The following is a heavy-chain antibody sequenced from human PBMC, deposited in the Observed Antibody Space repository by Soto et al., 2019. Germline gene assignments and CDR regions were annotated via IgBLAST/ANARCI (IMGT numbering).Heavy chain of an antibody. CDR3: VRGRYGDY. Sequence: QVHLVQSGAEVKKPGASVKVSCKASGYTFTSYGITWVRQAPGQGLEWMGWISAHNGNTDYAQKLQGRVIVTRDTSTNTAYMELRSLRSDDTAVYYCVRGRYGDYWGQGALVTVSS. D-gene: IGHD1-1*01. CDR1: GYTFTSYG. J-gene: IGHJ4*02. CDR2: ISAHNGNT. V-gene: IGHV1-18*01.